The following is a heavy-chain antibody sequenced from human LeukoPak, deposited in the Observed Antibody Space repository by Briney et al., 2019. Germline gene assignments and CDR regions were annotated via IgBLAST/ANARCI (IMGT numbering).Heavy chain of an antibody. D-gene: IGHD5-18*01. CDR1: GFTFNRDW. Sequence: GGSLRLSCAASGFTFNRDWSAWVRQAPGKGLEWVANIKEDGSEKNYVDSVKGRFTISRDNAKNSLFLQMNSLRAEDTAVYYCAKGLKTAVGPYMGYHYYMDVWGKGTTVTVSS. CDR2: IKEDGSEK. V-gene: IGHV3-7*03. J-gene: IGHJ6*03. CDR3: AKGLKTAVGPYMGYHYYMDV.